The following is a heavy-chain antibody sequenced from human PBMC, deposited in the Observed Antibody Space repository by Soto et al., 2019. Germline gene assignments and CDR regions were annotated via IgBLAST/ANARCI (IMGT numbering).Heavy chain of an antibody. Sequence: SETLSLTCTVSGGSISSYYWSWIRQPPGKGLEWIGYIYYSGSTNYNPSLKSRVTISVDTSKNQFSLKLSSVTAADTAVYYCGRHERVPWGTYYYGSGSYYYYYYGMDVWGQGTTVTVSS. V-gene: IGHV4-59*08. CDR2: IYYSGST. CDR3: GRHERVPWGTYYYGSGSYYYYYYGMDV. J-gene: IGHJ6*02. CDR1: GGSISSYY. D-gene: IGHD3-10*01.